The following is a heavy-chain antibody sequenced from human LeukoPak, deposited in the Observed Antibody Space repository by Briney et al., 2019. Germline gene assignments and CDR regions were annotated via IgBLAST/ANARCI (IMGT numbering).Heavy chain of an antibody. J-gene: IGHJ6*02. V-gene: IGHV1-69*13. CDR1: GGTFSSYA. CDR3: ARVGKRYYYYGMDV. CDR2: IIPIFGTA. Sequence: SVKVSCKASGGTFSSYAISWVRQAPGQGLEWMGGIIPIFGTANYAQKFQGRVTITADESTSTAYMELSSLRSDDTAVYYCARVGKRYYYYGMDVWGQGTTVTVSS. D-gene: IGHD4-23*01.